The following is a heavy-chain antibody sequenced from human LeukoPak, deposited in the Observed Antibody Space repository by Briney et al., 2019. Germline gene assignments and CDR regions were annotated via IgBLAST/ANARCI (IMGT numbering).Heavy chain of an antibody. J-gene: IGHJ3*02. CDR3: ARGLDYYVNDAFDI. Sequence: SETLSLTCAVYGGSFSGYYWSWIRQPPGKGLEWIGEINHSGSTNYNPSLKSRVTISVDTSKNQFSLKLSSVTAADTAVYYCARGLDYYVNDAFDIWGQGTMVTVSS. CDR2: INHSGST. D-gene: IGHD3-16*01. V-gene: IGHV4-34*01. CDR1: GGSFSGYY.